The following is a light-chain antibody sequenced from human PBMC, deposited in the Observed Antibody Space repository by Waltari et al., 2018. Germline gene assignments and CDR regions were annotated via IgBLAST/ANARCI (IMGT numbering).Light chain of an antibody. CDR1: QSVSRA. J-gene: IGKJ1*01. CDR2: GAS. V-gene: IGKV3-20*01. CDR3: QHYVSLPVT. Sequence: DIVLTQSPGTLSLSPGERATLSCRASQSVSRALAWYQQHPGQAPRLLIYGASNRATGIPDRFSGSGSGTDFSLIISRLEPEDFAVYYCQHYVSLPVTFGQGTKVEIK.